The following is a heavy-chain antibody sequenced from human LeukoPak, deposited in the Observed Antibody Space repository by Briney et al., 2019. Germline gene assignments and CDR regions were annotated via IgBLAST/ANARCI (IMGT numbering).Heavy chain of an antibody. CDR1: GDSVSSNSAA. Sequence: SQTLSLTCAISGDSVSSNSAAWNWIRQSPSRGLEWLGRTYYRSKWYNDYAVSVKSRITINPDTSKNQFSLQLNSVTPEDTAVYYCARVRPYYDSSGYYDYFDYWGQGTLVTVSS. V-gene: IGHV6-1*01. CDR3: ARVRPYYDSSGYYDYFDY. D-gene: IGHD3-22*01. CDR2: TYYRSKWYN. J-gene: IGHJ4*02.